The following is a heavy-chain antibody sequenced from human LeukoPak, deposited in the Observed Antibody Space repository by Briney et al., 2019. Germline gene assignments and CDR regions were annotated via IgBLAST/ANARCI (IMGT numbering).Heavy chain of an antibody. CDR1: GGSISSYY. D-gene: IGHD6-13*01. CDR2: IYYSGST. Sequence: SETLSLTCTVSGGSISSYYWSWIRQPPGRGLEWIGYIYYSGSTDYNPSLKSRVTMSVDTSKNQFSLKLSSVTAADTAVYYCASHDWQQQPPGWWGQGTLVTVSS. J-gene: IGHJ4*02. CDR3: ASHDWQQQPPGW. V-gene: IGHV4-59*08.